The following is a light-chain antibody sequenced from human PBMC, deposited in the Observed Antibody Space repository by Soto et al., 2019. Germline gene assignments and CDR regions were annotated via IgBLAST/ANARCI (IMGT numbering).Light chain of an antibody. CDR1: QSIVTY. V-gene: IGKV1-5*01. Sequence: DIQMTQSPSSLSASVGDRVTITCRASQSIVTYLNWYLQKPGKAPKLLIYDVSSLESGVPSRFSGSGSGTEFTLAISSLQPDDFATYYCQQYNSYPWTFGQGTKVDIK. CDR2: DVS. CDR3: QQYNSYPWT. J-gene: IGKJ1*01.